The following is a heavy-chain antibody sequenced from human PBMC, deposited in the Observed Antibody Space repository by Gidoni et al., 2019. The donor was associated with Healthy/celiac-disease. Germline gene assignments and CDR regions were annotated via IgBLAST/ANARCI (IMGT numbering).Heavy chain of an antibody. V-gene: IGHV4-38-2*02. Sequence: QVQLQESGPGLVKPSETLSLTCTVSGYSISSGYYWGWIRQPPGKGLEWIGSSYHSGSPYYNPSRKSRVTRSVDTSKNQFSLKLSSVTAADTAVYYCARGNTYYDYVWGSYRLYYFDYWGQGTLVTVSS. D-gene: IGHD3-16*02. CDR2: SYHSGSP. CDR1: GYSISSGYY. CDR3: ARGNTYYDYVWGSYRLYYFDY. J-gene: IGHJ4*02.